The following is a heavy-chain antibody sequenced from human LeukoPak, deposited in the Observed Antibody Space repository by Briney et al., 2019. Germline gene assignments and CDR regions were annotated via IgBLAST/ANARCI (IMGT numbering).Heavy chain of an antibody. V-gene: IGHV1-18*01. D-gene: IGHD3-16*02. J-gene: IGHJ4*02. CDR2: ISAYNGNT. CDR1: GYTFTSYG. Sequence: ASVKVSCKASGYTFTSYGISWVRQAPGQGLEWMGWISAYNGNTNYAQRLQGRVTMTTDTSTSTAYMELRSLRSDDTAVYYCARAGQGLRLGELSFENYWGQGTLVTVSS. CDR3: ARAGQGLRLGELSFENY.